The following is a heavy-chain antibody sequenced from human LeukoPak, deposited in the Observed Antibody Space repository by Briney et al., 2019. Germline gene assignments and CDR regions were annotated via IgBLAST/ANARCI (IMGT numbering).Heavy chain of an antibody. D-gene: IGHD7-27*01. CDR3: ARLTGESDYFDY. J-gene: IGHJ4*02. CDR2: IYYSGST. CDR1: GGSISSYY. Sequence: SETLSLTCTVSGGSISSYYWSWIRQPPGKGLEWIGYIYYSGSTNYNPSLKSRVTISVDTSKNQFPLKLSSVTAADTAVYYCARLTGESDYFDYWGQGTLVTVSS. V-gene: IGHV4-59*08.